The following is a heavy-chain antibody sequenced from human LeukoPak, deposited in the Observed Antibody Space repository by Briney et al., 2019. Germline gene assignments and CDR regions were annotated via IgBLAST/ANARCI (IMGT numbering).Heavy chain of an antibody. J-gene: IGHJ1*01. V-gene: IGHV1-2*02. CDR3: ARGPASFCSSTSCYRECFQH. Sequence: AASVKVSCKASGYTFTGYYMHWVRQAPGQGLEWMGWINPNSGGTNYAQKFQGRVTMTRDTSISTAYMELSRLRSDDTAVYYCARGPASFCSSTSCYRECFQHWGQGTLVTVSS. CDR1: GYTFTGYY. CDR2: INPNSGGT. D-gene: IGHD2-2*01.